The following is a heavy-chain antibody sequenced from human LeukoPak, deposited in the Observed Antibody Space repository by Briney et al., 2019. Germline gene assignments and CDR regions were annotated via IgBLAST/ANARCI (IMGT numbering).Heavy chain of an antibody. CDR3: ARVKQWLVPDYYFDY. D-gene: IGHD6-19*01. CDR1: GGSISSSNW. Sequence: PSETLSLTCAVSGGSISSSNWWSWVRQPPGKGLEWIGEIYHSGSTNYNPSLKSRVTISVDKSKNQFSLKLSSVTAADTAVYYCARVKQWLVPDYYFDYWGQGTLVTVSS. V-gene: IGHV4-4*02. J-gene: IGHJ4*02. CDR2: IYHSGST.